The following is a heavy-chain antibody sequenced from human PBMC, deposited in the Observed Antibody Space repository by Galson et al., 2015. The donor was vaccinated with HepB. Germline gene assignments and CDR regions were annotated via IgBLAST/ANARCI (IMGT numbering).Heavy chain of an antibody. CDR3: ARALKIQLWLRFDY. Sequence: SETLSLTCAVYGGSFSGYYWSWIRQPPGKGLEWIGEINHSGSTNYNPSLKSRVTISVDTSKNQFSLKLSSVTAADTAVYYCARALKIQLWLRFDYWGQGTLVTVSS. CDR1: GGSFSGYY. J-gene: IGHJ4*02. D-gene: IGHD5-18*01. CDR2: INHSGST. V-gene: IGHV4-34*01.